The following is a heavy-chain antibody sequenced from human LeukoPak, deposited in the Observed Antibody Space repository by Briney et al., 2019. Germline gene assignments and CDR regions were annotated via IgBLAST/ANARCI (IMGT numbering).Heavy chain of an antibody. V-gene: IGHV5-51*01. Sequence: GESLQISCQGSGYSFTSYWIGWVRQMPGKGLEWMGIIYPGDSDTRYSPSFQGQVTISADKSISTAYLQWSSLKASDTAMYYCARAPRPRYCSSTSCYFREAFDIWGQGTMVTVSS. J-gene: IGHJ3*02. CDR2: IYPGDSDT. CDR1: GYSFTSYW. D-gene: IGHD2-2*01. CDR3: ARAPRPRYCSSTSCYFREAFDI.